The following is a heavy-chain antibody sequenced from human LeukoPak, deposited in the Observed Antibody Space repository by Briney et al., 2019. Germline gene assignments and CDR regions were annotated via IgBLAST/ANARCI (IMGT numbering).Heavy chain of an antibody. V-gene: IGHV4-34*09. J-gene: IGHJ4*02. CDR3: ARDRSGYYLDY. CDR1: GGSFSGYY. Sequence: SETLSLTCAVYGGSFSGYYWSWIRQPPGKGLEWIGYIYYSGSTYYNPSLKSRVTISVDTSKNQFSMKLSSVTAADTAVYYCARDRSGYYLDYWGQGTLVTVSS. D-gene: IGHD3-22*01. CDR2: IYYSGST.